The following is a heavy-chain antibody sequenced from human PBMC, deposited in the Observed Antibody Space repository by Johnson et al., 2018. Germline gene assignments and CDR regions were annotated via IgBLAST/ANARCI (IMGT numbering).Heavy chain of an antibody. J-gene: IGHJ3*02. CDR1: GFTFSSYA. D-gene: IGHD3-22*01. CDR2: ISYDGSNK. V-gene: IGHV3-30-3*01. CDR3: ARGSGGDYDSSGYYYVDAFDI. Sequence: QVQLVESGGGVVQPGRSXRLSCAASGFTFSSYAMHWVRQAPGKGLEWVAVISYDGSNKYYADSVKGRFTISRDNSKNTLYLQMNSLRAEDTAVYYWARGSGGDYDSSGYYYVDAFDIWGQGTMVTVSS.